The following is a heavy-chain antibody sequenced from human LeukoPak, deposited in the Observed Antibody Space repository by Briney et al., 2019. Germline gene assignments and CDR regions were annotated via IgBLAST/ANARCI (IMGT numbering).Heavy chain of an antibody. D-gene: IGHD6-19*01. J-gene: IGHJ4*02. Sequence: GGSLRLSCAASGFSFSNSWMHWVRQAPGKGLVWVSRINSDGTTTYYADSVKGRFTISRDNAKKSLDLQMNSLRAEDTAFYYCAKVRGTYSSGYFFDYWGQGTLVTVSS. V-gene: IGHV3-74*01. CDR3: AKVRGTYSSGYFFDY. CDR2: INSDGTTT. CDR1: GFSFSNSW.